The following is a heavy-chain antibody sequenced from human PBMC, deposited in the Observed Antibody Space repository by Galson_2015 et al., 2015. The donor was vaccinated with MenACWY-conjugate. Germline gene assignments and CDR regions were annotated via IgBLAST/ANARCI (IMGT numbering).Heavy chain of an antibody. Sequence: PALVKPTQTLTLTCTFSGFSLSTSSVGVGWIRQPPGQALEWLSLIYWDDDKRYSPSLKSRLTITKDTSKNQVVLSMTNMDPVDTATYYCAHSPCCSTTSCYAARAFDVWGQGTVVTVSS. V-gene: IGHV2-5*02. CDR3: AHSPCCSTTSCYAARAFDV. CDR1: GFSLSTSSVG. J-gene: IGHJ3*01. CDR2: IYWDDDK. D-gene: IGHD2-2*01.